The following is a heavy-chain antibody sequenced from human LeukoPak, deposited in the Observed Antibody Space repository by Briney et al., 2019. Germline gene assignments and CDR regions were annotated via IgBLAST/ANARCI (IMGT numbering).Heavy chain of an antibody. Sequence: PGGSLRLSCAASGFTFSSSAMSWVRQAPGKGLEWVSSISGSGSGGSTYYADSVKGRFTISRDNAKNSLYLQMNSLRAEDTAVYYCARLVGSPVRIPSRYYYYMDVWGKGTTVTISS. J-gene: IGHJ6*03. CDR3: ARLVGSPVRIPSRYYYYMDV. CDR2: ISGSGSGGST. V-gene: IGHV3-23*01. D-gene: IGHD2-8*02. CDR1: GFTFSSSA.